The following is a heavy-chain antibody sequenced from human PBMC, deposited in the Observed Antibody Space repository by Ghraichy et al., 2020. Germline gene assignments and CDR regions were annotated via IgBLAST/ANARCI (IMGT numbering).Heavy chain of an antibody. D-gene: IGHD2-2*01. V-gene: IGHV3-72*01. CDR2: TRNKANSYTT. J-gene: IGHJ6*02. Sequence: GGSLRLSCAASGFTFSDHYMDWVRQAPVKGLEWVGRTRNKANSYTTEYAASVKGRFTILRDDSKNSLYLQMNSLKTEDTAVYYCASLLVVPAWGGDVWGQGTTVTVSS. CDR3: ASLLVVPAWGGDV. CDR1: GFTFSDHY.